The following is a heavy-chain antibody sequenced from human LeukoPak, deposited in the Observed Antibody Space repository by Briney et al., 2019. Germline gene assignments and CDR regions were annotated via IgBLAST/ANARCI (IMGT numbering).Heavy chain of an antibody. J-gene: IGHJ4*02. CDR2: INPSSGGT. D-gene: IGHD1-26*01. CDR3: ARVNIGSYKGLGGLDY. Sequence: ASVKVSCKASGYTFTDYYIHWVRQAPGQGLEWMGWINPSSGGTNYARKFQDRVTMTRDTSISTAYMELSRLTSDDTAVYYCARVNIGSYKGLGGLDYRGQGTLVTVSS. V-gene: IGHV1-2*02. CDR1: GYTFTDYY.